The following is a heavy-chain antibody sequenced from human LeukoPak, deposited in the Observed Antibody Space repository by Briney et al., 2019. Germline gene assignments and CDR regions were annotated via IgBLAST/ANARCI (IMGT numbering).Heavy chain of an antibody. CDR1: GFTVSSKY. D-gene: IGHD2-21*02. CDR2: IYSGGST. Sequence: GGSLRLSCAASGFTVSSKYMSWVRQAPGKGLEWGSVIYSGGSTYYADSVKGRFTISRDNSKNTLYLQMNSLRAEDTAVYYCARDGPLRGDRYFDLWGRGTLVTVSS. J-gene: IGHJ2*01. CDR3: ARDGPLRGDRYFDL. V-gene: IGHV3-53*01.